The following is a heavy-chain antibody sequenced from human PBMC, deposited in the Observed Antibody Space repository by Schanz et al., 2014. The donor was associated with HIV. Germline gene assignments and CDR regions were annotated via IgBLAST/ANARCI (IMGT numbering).Heavy chain of an antibody. J-gene: IGHJ6*02. Sequence: QVQLVESGGGVVQPGRSLRLSCEASGFTFSSYAMHWVRQAPGKGLEWVAVISYDGSNKYYADSVKGRFTISRDNSKNTLYLQMNSLRAEDTAVYYCARDLGIVVVPATGAGMDVWGQGTTVTVSS. V-gene: IGHV3-30-3*01. CDR1: GFTFSSYA. CDR2: ISYDGSNK. D-gene: IGHD2-2*01. CDR3: ARDLGIVVVPATGAGMDV.